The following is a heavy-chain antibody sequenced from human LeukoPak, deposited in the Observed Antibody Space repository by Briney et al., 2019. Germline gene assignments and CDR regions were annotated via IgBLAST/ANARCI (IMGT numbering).Heavy chain of an antibody. V-gene: IGHV4-61*01. CDR1: GGSVSSGSYY. J-gene: IGHJ4*02. D-gene: IGHD3-3*01. CDR3: ASYIRFLEWNFDY. CDR2: IYYSGST. Sequence: PSETLSLTCTVSGGSVSSGSYYWSWIRQPPGKGLEWIGYIYYSGSTNYNPSLKSRVTISVDTSKNQFSLKLSSVTAADTAVYYCASYIRFLEWNFDYWGQGTLVTVSS.